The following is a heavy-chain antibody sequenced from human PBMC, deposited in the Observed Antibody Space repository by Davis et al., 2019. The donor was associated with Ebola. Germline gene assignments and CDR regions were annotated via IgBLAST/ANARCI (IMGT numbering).Heavy chain of an antibody. CDR3: ARDRVVRGVILGGMDV. J-gene: IGHJ6*02. Sequence: GESLKISCAASGFTFSSYEMNWVRQAPGTGLEWVSYISSSGSTIYYADSVKGRFTISRDNAKNSLYLQMNSLRAEDTAVYYCARDRVVRGVILGGMDVWGQGTTVTVSS. D-gene: IGHD3-10*01. CDR1: GFTFSSYE. CDR2: ISSSGSTI. V-gene: IGHV3-48*03.